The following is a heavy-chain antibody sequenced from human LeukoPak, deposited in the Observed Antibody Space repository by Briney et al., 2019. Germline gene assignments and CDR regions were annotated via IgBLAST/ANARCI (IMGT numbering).Heavy chain of an antibody. Sequence: TGGSLRLSCAASGFTFDDYGMSWVRQAPGKGPEWVSGINWNGGSTGYADSVKGRFTISRDNAKNSLYLQMNSLRAEDTALYYCARRAAAGRYFDYWGQGTLVTVSS. J-gene: IGHJ4*02. D-gene: IGHD6-13*01. CDR3: ARRAAAGRYFDY. CDR1: GFTFDDYG. V-gene: IGHV3-20*04. CDR2: INWNGGST.